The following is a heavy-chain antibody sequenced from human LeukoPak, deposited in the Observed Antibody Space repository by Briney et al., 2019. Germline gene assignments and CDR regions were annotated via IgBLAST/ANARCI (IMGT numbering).Heavy chain of an antibody. CDR3: ARAEAFGVVNPDY. J-gene: IGHJ4*02. Sequence: PSETLSLTCTVSGGSISSYYWSWIRQPPGKGLEWIGYIFYTGSTNYNPSLKSRVTISVDTSKNQFSLKLSSVTAADTAVYYCARAEAFGVVNPDYWGQGTLVTVSS. D-gene: IGHD3-3*01. V-gene: IGHV4-59*12. CDR2: IFYTGST. CDR1: GGSISSYY.